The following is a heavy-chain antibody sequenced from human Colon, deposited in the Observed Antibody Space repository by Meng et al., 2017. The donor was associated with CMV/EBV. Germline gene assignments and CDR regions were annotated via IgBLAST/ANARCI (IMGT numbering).Heavy chain of an antibody. CDR2: ISGRGATT. CDR1: GFSFNSYA. CDR3: ARDGVIGPFDF. J-gene: IGHJ4*02. V-gene: IGHV3-23*01. D-gene: IGHD3-16*02. Sequence: EVRRLEPGVGVVQPGGSLRLSCVASGFSFNSYAMSWVRQAPGKGLEWVATISGRGATTYYADSLECRFSISRDNSKNTLFLQMDSVRAEDTAVFYCARDGVIGPFDFWGQGTLVTVSS.